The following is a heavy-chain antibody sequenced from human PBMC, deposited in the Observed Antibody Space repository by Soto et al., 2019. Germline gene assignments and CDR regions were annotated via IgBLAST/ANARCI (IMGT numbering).Heavy chain of an antibody. V-gene: IGHV3-66*01. CDR2: FYSGGSI. CDR1: GFNVRDNF. Sequence: GGSLRLSCVASGFNVRDNFMTWVRQAPGMGLEWVSVFYSGGSIHYADSVKGRFIISRDTSKNTLYLEMNSLRDDDTAVYYCARGGAWRSALDVWGQGTTVTVSS. D-gene: IGHD1-26*01. J-gene: IGHJ6*02. CDR3: ARGGAWRSALDV.